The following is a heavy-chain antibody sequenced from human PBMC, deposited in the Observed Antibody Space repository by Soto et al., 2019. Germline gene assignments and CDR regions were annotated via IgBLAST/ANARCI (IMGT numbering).Heavy chain of an antibody. CDR1: GYSFTSCW. CDR3: ARYCSDGSCYSEAFDI. V-gene: IGHV5-10-1*01. Sequence: ESLEISCKGSGYSFTSCWISWVRQMPGKGLEWMGRIDPSDSYTNYSPSFQGHVTISADKSISTAYLQWSSLKASDTAMYYCARYCSDGSCYSEAFDIWGQGTMVTVSS. D-gene: IGHD2-15*01. CDR2: IDPSDSYT. J-gene: IGHJ3*02.